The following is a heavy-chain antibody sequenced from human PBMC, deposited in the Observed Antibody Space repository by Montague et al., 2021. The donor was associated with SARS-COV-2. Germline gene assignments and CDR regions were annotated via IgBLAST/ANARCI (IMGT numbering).Heavy chain of an antibody. V-gene: IGHV4-59*01. D-gene: IGHD3-9*01. Sequence: SETLSLTCTVSGGSISSDYWSWIRQPPGKGLEWIGYINYSGITTYNPSIQSRVTILVDTSKNQSSLKLSSVSAAATAVYYCARSESHYECLPGQISAQTCHGLDVWGQGTSVTVSS. CDR1: GGSISSDY. J-gene: IGHJ6*02. CDR3: ARSESHYECLPGQISAQTCHGLDV. CDR2: INYSGIT.